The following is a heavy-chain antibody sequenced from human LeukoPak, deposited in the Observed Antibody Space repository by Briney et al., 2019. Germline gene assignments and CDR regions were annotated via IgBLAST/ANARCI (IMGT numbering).Heavy chain of an antibody. CDR3: ASSVDTAMVTFNY. CDR2: IYYSGST. CDR1: GGSISSGGYY. Sequence: TLSLTCTVSGGSISSGGYYWSWIRQHPGKGLEWIGYIYYSGSTYYNPSLKSRVTISVDTSKNQFSLKLSSVTAADTAVYYCASSVDTAMVTFNYWGQGTLVTVSS. D-gene: IGHD5-18*01. V-gene: IGHV4-31*03. J-gene: IGHJ4*02.